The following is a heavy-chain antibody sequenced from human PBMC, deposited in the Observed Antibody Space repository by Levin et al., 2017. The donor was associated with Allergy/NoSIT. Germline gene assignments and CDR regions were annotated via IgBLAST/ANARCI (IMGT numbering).Heavy chain of an antibody. CDR3: ASFDSATTVTTLTN. Sequence: GESLKISCKGSGYSFTSYWISWVRQMPGKGLEWMGRIDPSDSYTNYSPSFQGHVTISADKSISTAYLQWSSLKASDTAMYYCASFDSATTVTTLTNWGQGTLVTVSS. J-gene: IGHJ4*02. V-gene: IGHV5-10-1*01. D-gene: IGHD4-17*01. CDR1: GYSFTSYW. CDR2: IDPSDSYT.